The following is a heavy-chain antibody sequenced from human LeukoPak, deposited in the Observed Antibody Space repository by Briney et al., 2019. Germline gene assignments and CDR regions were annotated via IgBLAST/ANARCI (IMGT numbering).Heavy chain of an antibody. Sequence: PGGSLRLSCTASGFTFGDYAMSWVRQAPGKGLEWVGFIRSKAYGGTTEYAASVKGRFTISRDDSKSIAYLQMNSLKTEDTAVYYCTRAVVVVGMTFDIWGQGTMVTVSS. V-gene: IGHV3-49*04. CDR2: IRSKAYGGTT. D-gene: IGHD2-15*01. CDR1: GFTFGDYA. CDR3: TRAVVVVGMTFDI. J-gene: IGHJ3*02.